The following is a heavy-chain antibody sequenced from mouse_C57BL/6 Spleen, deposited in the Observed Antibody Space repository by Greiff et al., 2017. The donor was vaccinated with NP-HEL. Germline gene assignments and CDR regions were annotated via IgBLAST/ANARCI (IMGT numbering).Heavy chain of an antibody. CDR3: ASNYDGSSYGFAY. CDR2: INPNNGGT. CDR1: GYTFNDYY. J-gene: IGHJ3*01. Sequence: EVQLQQSGPELVKPGASVKISCKASGYTFNDYYMNWVKQSHGKSLEWIGDINPNNGGTSYNQKFKGKATLTVDKSSSTAYMELRSLTSEDSAVYYCASNYDGSSYGFAYWGQGTLVTVSA. V-gene: IGHV1-26*01. D-gene: IGHD1-1*01.